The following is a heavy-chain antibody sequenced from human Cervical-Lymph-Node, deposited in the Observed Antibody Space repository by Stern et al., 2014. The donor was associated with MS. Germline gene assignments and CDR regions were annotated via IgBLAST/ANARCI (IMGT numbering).Heavy chain of an antibody. CDR1: GYSFSDFY. Sequence: VQLGESGAEVKKPGASLKVSCKASGYSFSDFYIHWVRQAPGQGLEWMGRINPKSGGTKYAQKFRGRVAMTSDTSSSTAHMELSRLTSDDTAIYYCTRGDLVIVSVVLGRFDPWGQGTLATVAS. J-gene: IGHJ5*02. CDR3: TRGDLVIVSVVLGRFDP. CDR2: INPKSGGT. D-gene: IGHD2/OR15-2a*01. V-gene: IGHV1-2*06.